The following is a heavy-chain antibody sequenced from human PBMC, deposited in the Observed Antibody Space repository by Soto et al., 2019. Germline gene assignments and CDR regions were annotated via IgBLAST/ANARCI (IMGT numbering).Heavy chain of an antibody. Sequence: QVQLVQSGAEVKEPGSAVKVSCKAPADSFSSYGISWVRQAPGQGLEWMGGIIPIFGTTNYAAKFQGRGTTTADESTYTAYMELGSLRSEDTALYYCARVFPDGWVEPGVVRGYLDTWGRGTLVTVSS. J-gene: IGHJ4*02. CDR3: ARVFPDGWVEPGVVRGYLDT. CDR1: ADSFSSYG. CDR2: IIPIFGTT. V-gene: IGHV1-69*01. D-gene: IGHD3-3*01.